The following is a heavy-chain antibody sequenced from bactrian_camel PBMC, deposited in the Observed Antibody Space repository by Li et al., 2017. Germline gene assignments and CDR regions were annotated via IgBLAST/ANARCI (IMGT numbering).Heavy chain of an antibody. Sequence: VQLVESGGGLVQPGGSLTLSCAASGFAFSAYWMYRVRQAPGKGLEWVSTVSSGGTSNYADSQKGRFTISRDNAKNMVYLQMNSLKSEDTAVYYCVKGSVGGSWGNAYWGQGTQVTVS. CDR2: VSSGGTS. CDR1: GFAFSAYW. J-gene: IGHJ4*01. D-gene: IGHD2*01. V-gene: IGHV3S1*01. CDR3: VKGSVGGSWGNAY.